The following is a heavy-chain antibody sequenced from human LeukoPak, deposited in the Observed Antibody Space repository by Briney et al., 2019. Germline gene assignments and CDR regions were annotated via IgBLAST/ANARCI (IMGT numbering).Heavy chain of an antibody. J-gene: IGHJ5*02. CDR3: ARGFRTSGAP. V-gene: IGHV1-2*02. Sequence: ASVKVSCTASGYTFTGYYIHWVRQAPGQGLEWMGWINPNSGGTNYAQKFQGRVTMTRDTSTSTAYMELSRLRSDDTAVYYCARGFRTSGAPWGQGTLVTVSS. D-gene: IGHD1-26*01. CDR1: GYTFTGYY. CDR2: INPNSGGT.